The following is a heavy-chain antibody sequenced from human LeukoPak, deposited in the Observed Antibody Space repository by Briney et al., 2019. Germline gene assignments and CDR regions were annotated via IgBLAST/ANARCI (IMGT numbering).Heavy chain of an antibody. J-gene: IGHJ5*02. Sequence: GGSLRLSCAASGFSISSSAMNWVRQAPGKGLEWVSSINNVASHIYYAGSVRGRFTISRDNAKNTLYLQMNSLRAEDTAVYYCARDYLGWFDPWGQGTLVTVSS. CDR3: ARDYLGWFDP. V-gene: IGHV3-21*01. CDR1: GFSISSSA. CDR2: INNVASHI.